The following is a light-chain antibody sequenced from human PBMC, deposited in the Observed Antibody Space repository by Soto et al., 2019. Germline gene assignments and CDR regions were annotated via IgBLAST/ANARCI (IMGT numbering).Light chain of an antibody. J-gene: IGLJ1*01. CDR3: AAWDDSLSGGV. V-gene: IGLV1-47*01. Sequence: VLTQPPSASGTPGQRVTISCSGSSSNIGSNYVYWYQQLPGTAPKLLIYRNNQRPSGVPDRFSGSKSGTSASLAISGLRSEDEADYYCAAWDDSLSGGVFGTGTKVTVL. CDR1: SSNIGSNY. CDR2: RNN.